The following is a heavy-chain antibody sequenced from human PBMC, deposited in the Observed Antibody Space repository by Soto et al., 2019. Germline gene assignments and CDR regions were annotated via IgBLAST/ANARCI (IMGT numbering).Heavy chain of an antibody. J-gene: IGHJ4*02. Sequence: QVQLVQSGAEVKKPGSSVKVSCKASGGTFSSYTISWVRQAPGQGLEWMGRIIPILGIANYAQKFQGRVTITADKSTSTAYMELSSLRSEDTAVYYCATNLASYYDSSGYYYFDYWGQGTLVPVSS. CDR1: GGTFSSYT. V-gene: IGHV1-69*02. CDR3: ATNLASYYDSSGYYYFDY. D-gene: IGHD3-22*01. CDR2: IIPILGIA.